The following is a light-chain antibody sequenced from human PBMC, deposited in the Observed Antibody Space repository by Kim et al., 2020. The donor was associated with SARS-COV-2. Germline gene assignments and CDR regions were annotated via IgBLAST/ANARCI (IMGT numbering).Light chain of an antibody. J-gene: IGLJ2*01. CDR1: SLRSYY. CDR2: GYT. V-gene: IGLV3-19*01. Sequence: SSELTQDPSVSVALGQTVRITCQGDSLRSYYASWYQQKTGQDPILVMYGYTNRPSGIPDRFSGSSSGNTASLTITGAQAEDEAAYYCNSRDTSGNVIFGG. CDR3: NSRDTSGNVI.